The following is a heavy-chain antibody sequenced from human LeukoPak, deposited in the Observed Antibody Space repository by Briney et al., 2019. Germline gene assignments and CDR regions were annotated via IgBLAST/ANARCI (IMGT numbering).Heavy chain of an antibody. J-gene: IGHJ3*02. Sequence: GGSLRLSCAVSGFTFSSYEMNWVRQAPGKGLEWVSYISSSGRTIYYADSVKGRFTISRDNAKNSLYLQMTSLRAEDTAVYYCARDFYVDGFSDAFDIWGQGTMVTVSS. CDR1: GFTFSSYE. CDR2: ISSSGRTI. V-gene: IGHV3-48*03. CDR3: ARDFYVDGFSDAFDI. D-gene: IGHD3-16*01.